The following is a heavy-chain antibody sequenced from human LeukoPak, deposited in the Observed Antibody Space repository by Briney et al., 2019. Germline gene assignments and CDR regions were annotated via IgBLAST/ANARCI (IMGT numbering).Heavy chain of an antibody. CDR1: GFTFSSYG. CDR3: ARAEGGALDY. CDR2: IPYNGNNK. V-gene: IGHV3-30*03. Sequence: PGGSLRLSCAASGFTFSSYGMHWVRQAPGKGLEWVAVIPYNGNNKYYADSVKGRFTISRDNSKNTLYLQMNSLRAEDTAVYYCARAEGGALDYWGQGTLVTVSS. J-gene: IGHJ4*02. D-gene: IGHD1-26*01.